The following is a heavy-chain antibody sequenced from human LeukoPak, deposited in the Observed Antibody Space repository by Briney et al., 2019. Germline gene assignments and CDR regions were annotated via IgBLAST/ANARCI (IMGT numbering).Heavy chain of an antibody. V-gene: IGHV1-69*04. Sequence: SVKVSCKASGGTFSSYAISWVRQAPGQGLEWMGRIIPILGIANYAQKFQGRITITADRSTSTAYMELRSLRSEDTAVYYCARAPLHGDDLDTFDYWGQGTLVTVSS. J-gene: IGHJ4*02. CDR1: GGTFSSYA. CDR2: IIPILGIA. D-gene: IGHD4-17*01. CDR3: ARAPLHGDDLDTFDY.